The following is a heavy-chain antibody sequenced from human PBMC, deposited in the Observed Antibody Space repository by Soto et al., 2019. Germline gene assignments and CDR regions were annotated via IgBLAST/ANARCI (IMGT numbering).Heavy chain of an antibody. CDR3: ARHRSVVDWFDP. D-gene: IGHD2-15*01. V-gene: IGHV4-34*01. Sequence: SETLSLTCAVYGGSFSGYYWSWIRQPPGKGLEWIGEINHSGSTNYNPSLKSRVTISVDTSKNQFSLKLSSVTAADTAVYYCARHRSVVDWFDPWGQGTLVTVSS. J-gene: IGHJ5*02. CDR2: INHSGST. CDR1: GGSFSGYY.